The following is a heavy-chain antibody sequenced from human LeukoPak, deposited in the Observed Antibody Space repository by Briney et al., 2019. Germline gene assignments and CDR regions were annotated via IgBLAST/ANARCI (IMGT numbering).Heavy chain of an antibody. Sequence: PGGSLRLPCAASGFTFSSYGMHWVRQAPGKGLEWVAVIWYDGSNKYYADSVKGRFTISRDNSKNTLYLQMNSLRAEDTAVYYCARGRGDKDYYYGMDVWGQGTTVTVSS. D-gene: IGHD2-21*01. CDR3: ARGRGDKDYYYGMDV. V-gene: IGHV3-33*01. CDR2: IWYDGSNK. J-gene: IGHJ6*02. CDR1: GFTFSSYG.